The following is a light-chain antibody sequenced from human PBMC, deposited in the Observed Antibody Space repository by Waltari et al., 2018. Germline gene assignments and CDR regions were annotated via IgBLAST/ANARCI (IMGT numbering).Light chain of an antibody. Sequence: DIVMTQSPDSLAVSLGDRATINCKSSQSVLYSSNNKNYLAWYQQQPGQPPKLLIYWASTRESGVPDRCSGSGSGTDFTLTISSLKAEDVAVYYGQKYYSTPWPFGQGTKVEIK. J-gene: IGKJ1*01. V-gene: IGKV4-1*01. CDR1: QSVLYSSNNKNY. CDR2: WAS. CDR3: QKYYSTPWP.